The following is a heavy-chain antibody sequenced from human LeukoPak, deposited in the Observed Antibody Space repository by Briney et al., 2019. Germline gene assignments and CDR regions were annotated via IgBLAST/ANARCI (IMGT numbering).Heavy chain of an antibody. CDR3: ARVWDGDYVNGNVFDY. V-gene: IGHV4-59*01. CDR1: GVSISTNY. D-gene: IGHD4-17*01. Sequence: SETLSLTCTVSGVSISTNYWSWIRQPPGKGLEWIGYIYYSGSTNYNPFLKSRVTISVDTSKNQFSLKLSSVTAADTAVYYCARVWDGDYVNGNVFDYWGQGTLVTVSS. CDR2: IYYSGST. J-gene: IGHJ4*02.